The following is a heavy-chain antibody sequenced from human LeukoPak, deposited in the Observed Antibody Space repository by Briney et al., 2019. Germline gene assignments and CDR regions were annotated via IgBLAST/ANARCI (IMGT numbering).Heavy chain of an antibody. Sequence: PSETLSLTCTVSGGSISSYDWNWIRQPAGKGLEWIGRIYTSGSTNYNPSLKSRVTMSVDTSKNQSSLKLSSVTAADTAVYYCATEAEPWEYYFDSWGQGTLVTVSS. D-gene: IGHD1-26*01. CDR2: IYTSGST. V-gene: IGHV4-4*07. CDR3: ATEAEPWEYYFDS. CDR1: GGSISSYD. J-gene: IGHJ4*02.